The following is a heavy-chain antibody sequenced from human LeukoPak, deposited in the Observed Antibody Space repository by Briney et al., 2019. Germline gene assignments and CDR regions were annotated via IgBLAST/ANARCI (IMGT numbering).Heavy chain of an antibody. CDR3: ARHVATIFGVVTSRDY. D-gene: IGHD3-3*01. CDR1: GGSISSSNW. V-gene: IGHV4-4*02. J-gene: IGHJ4*02. Sequence: SETLSLTCAVSGGSISSSNWWSWVRQPPGKGLEWIGEIYHSGSTNYNPSLKSRVTISVDKSKSQFSLKLSSVTAADTAVYYCARHVATIFGVVTSRDYWGQGTLVTVSS. CDR2: IYHSGST.